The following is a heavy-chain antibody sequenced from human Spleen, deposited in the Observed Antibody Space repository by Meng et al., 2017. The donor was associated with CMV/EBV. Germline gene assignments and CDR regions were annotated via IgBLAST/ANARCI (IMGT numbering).Heavy chain of an antibody. J-gene: IGHJ4*02. D-gene: IGHD1-7*01. V-gene: IGHV3-73*01. CDR2: IRSKTNNYAT. CDR1: GFTFSGSA. Sequence: GGSLRLSCVASGFTFSGSAIHWVCQASGKGLEWVGHIRSKTNNYATAYAASVKGRFTISRDDSKNTAYLQMNSLRAEDTAVYYCARYFIDDWNYGDYFDFWGQGTLVTVSS. CDR3: ARYFIDDWNYGDYFDF.